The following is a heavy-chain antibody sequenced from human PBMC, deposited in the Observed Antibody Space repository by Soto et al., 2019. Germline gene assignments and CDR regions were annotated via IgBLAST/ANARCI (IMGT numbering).Heavy chain of an antibody. J-gene: IGHJ4*02. CDR3: ARAGVGATPNDY. Sequence: SETLSLTCTVSGGSISSSSYYWGWIRQPPGKGLEWIGSIYYSGSTYYNPSLKSRVTITRDTSASTAYMELSSLRSEDTAVYYCARAGVGATPNDYWGQGTLVTVSS. CDR2: IYYSGST. D-gene: IGHD1-26*01. CDR1: GGSISSSSYY. V-gene: IGHV4-39*02.